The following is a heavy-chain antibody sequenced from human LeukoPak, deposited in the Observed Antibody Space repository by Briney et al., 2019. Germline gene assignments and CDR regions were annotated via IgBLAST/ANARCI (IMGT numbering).Heavy chain of an antibody. Sequence: PGGSLRLSCAASGFTFSSYAMSWVRQAPGKGLEWVSAISGSGGSTYYADSVKGRFTISRDNSKNTLCLQMNSLRAEDTAVYYCAKVQIITIFGVVTPQPCDYWGQGTLVTVPS. J-gene: IGHJ4*02. CDR1: GFTFSSYA. CDR3: AKVQIITIFGVVTPQPCDY. V-gene: IGHV3-23*01. D-gene: IGHD3-3*01. CDR2: ISGSGGST.